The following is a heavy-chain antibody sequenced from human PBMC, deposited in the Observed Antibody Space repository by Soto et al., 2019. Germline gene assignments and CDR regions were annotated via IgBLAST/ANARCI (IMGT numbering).Heavy chain of an antibody. CDR2: IHHTGST. J-gene: IGHJ4*02. D-gene: IGHD5-12*01. Sequence: QVQLQESGPGLVKPSETLSLTCAVSGGSISTNHWWTWVRQPPGQGLEYIGEIHHTGSTNYTPSLKSRVTISVDKSKNQFSLKLTSVTAADTAVYYCATADWSGNDYDFWGQGTLVTVSS. CDR3: ATADWSGNDYDF. CDR1: GGSISTNHW. V-gene: IGHV4-4*02.